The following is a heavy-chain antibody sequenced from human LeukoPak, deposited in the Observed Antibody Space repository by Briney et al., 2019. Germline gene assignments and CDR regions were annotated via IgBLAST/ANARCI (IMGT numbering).Heavy chain of an antibody. CDR1: GGSISSYY. V-gene: IGHV4-4*07. D-gene: IGHD2-2*02. CDR2: IYTSGST. J-gene: IGHJ5*02. CDR3: ARDRSCSSTSCYTAGGWFDP. Sequence: SETLSLTCTVSGGSISSYYWSWIRQPAGKGLEWIGRIYTSGSTNYNPSLKRRVTMSGDTSKNQFSLKLSSVTAEDTAVYYCARDRSCSSTSCYTAGGWFDPWGQGNLVTVSS.